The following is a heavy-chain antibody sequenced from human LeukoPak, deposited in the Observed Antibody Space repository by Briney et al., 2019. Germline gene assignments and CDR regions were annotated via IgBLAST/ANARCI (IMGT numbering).Heavy chain of an antibody. Sequence: PGGSLRLSCAASGFTFSSYAMHWVRQAPGKGLEYVSAISSNGGSKHYAISVKGRFNISRDNSKNTLYLQVGSLRAEDMAVYYCGRGGAYYYYYYMDVWGKGTTVTVSS. CDR3: GRGGAYYYYYYMDV. D-gene: IGHD2-15*01. V-gene: IGHV3-64*01. CDR1: GFTFSSYA. J-gene: IGHJ6*03. CDR2: ISSNGGSK.